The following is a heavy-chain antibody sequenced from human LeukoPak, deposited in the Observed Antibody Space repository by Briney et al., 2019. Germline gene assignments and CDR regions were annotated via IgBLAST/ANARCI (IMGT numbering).Heavy chain of an antibody. D-gene: IGHD3-22*01. Sequence: PGGSLRLSCAASGFTFSSYAMSWVRQAPGKGLEWVSAISGSGGSTYYADSVKGRFTISRDNSKNTLYLQMNSLRAEDTAVYHCAKELKPPRVWLAYDPYFDYWGQGTLVTASS. CDR1: GFTFSSYA. CDR2: ISGSGGST. J-gene: IGHJ4*02. CDR3: AKELKPPRVWLAYDPYFDY. V-gene: IGHV3-23*01.